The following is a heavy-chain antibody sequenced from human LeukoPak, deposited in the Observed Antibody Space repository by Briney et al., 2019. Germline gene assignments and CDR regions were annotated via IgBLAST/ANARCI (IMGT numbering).Heavy chain of an antibody. V-gene: IGHV4-4*09. Sequence: SETLSLTCTVSGGSISSYYWSWIRQPPGKGLEWIGYIYTSGSTNYNPSLKSRVTISVDTSKNQFSLKLSSVTAADTAVYYCARGPPITMVRGVMHFDYWGQGTLVTVSS. CDR1: GGSISSYY. CDR2: IYTSGST. CDR3: ARGPPITMVRGVMHFDY. J-gene: IGHJ4*02. D-gene: IGHD3-10*01.